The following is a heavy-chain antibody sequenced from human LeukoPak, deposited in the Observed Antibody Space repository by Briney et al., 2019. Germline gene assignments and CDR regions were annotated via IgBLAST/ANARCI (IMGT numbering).Heavy chain of an antibody. Sequence: PGGSLRLSCAASGFTFSSYAMSWVRQAPGKGLEWVSIISGSGGSTSYADSVKGRFTISRDNSKNTLSVQMNSLRAEDTAVYYCAKDSYASGSYYRGYFDYWGQGTLVTVSS. J-gene: IGHJ4*02. CDR3: AKDSYASGSYYRGYFDY. CDR1: GFTFSSYA. D-gene: IGHD3-10*01. CDR2: ISGSGGST. V-gene: IGHV3-23*01.